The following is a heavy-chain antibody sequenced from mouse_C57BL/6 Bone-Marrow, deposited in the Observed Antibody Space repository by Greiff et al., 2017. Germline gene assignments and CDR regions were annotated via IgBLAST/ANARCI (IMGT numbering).Heavy chain of an antibody. CDR1: GFTFSSYA. CDR2: ISDGGSYT. V-gene: IGHV5-4*01. D-gene: IGHD2-1*01. Sequence: EVKLQESGGGLVKPGGSLKLSCAASGFTFSSYAMSWVRQTPEKRLEWVATISDGGSYTYYPDNVKGRFTISRDNAKNNLYLQMSHLKSEDTAMYYCARDQLPFFDYWGQGTTLTVSS. J-gene: IGHJ2*01. CDR3: ARDQLPFFDY.